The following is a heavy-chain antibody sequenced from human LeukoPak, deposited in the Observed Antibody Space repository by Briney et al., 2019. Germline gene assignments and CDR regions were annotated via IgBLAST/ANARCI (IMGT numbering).Heavy chain of an antibody. CDR1: GFTFSSYA. CDR2: ISGSGGST. CDR3: ARSSRMTGKGWFDP. Sequence: GGSLRLSCAASGFTFSSYAMSWVRQAPGKGLEWVSAISGSGGSTYYADSVKGRFTISRDNSKNTLYLQMNSLRAEDTAVYYCARSSRMTGKGWFDPWGQGTLVTVSS. J-gene: IGHJ5*02. V-gene: IGHV3-23*01. D-gene: IGHD3-9*01.